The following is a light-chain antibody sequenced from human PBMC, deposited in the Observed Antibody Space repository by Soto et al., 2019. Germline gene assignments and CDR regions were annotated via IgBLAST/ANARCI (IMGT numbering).Light chain of an antibody. CDR1: KCNVGSNT. Sequence: SVLTQPPSASGTPGRRAAISCSGSKCNVGSNTVHWYQHLPGTAPKLLIYGNNQRPSGVPDRFSGSTSGTSASLAISGLRSEDESDYYCATWDDSLNGYVFGTGTKVTVL. J-gene: IGLJ1*01. CDR3: ATWDDSLNGYV. CDR2: GNN. V-gene: IGLV1-44*01.